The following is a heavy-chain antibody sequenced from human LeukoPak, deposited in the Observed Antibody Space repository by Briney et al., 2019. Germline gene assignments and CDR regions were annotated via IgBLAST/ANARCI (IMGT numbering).Heavy chain of an antibody. CDR2: INPDGSQK. V-gene: IGHV3-7*01. CDR1: GVTFKNYW. Sequence: GGSLRLSCAASGVTFKNYWMNWVRQAPGKGLEWVANINPDGSQKYYVDSVKGRFTISRDNAKNSLYLQMNSLRAEDTAVYYCARHIVVVPAVNRGGWFDPWGQGTLVTVSS. CDR3: ARHIVVVPAVNRGGWFDP. J-gene: IGHJ5*02. D-gene: IGHD2-2*01.